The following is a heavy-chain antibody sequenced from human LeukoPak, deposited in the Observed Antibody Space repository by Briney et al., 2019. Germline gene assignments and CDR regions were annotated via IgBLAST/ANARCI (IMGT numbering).Heavy chain of an antibody. D-gene: IGHD2-2*01. CDR3: AREHCSSTSCPHWFDP. J-gene: IGHJ5*02. V-gene: IGHV4-61*01. Sequence: SETLSLTCTVSDGSVSSGNYYWSWIRQPPGKGLEWIGYIYYGGSTNYNPSLKSRVTISLDTSKNQFSLKLSSVTAADTAVYYCAREHCSSTSCPHWFDPWGQGTLVTVSS. CDR2: IYYGGST. CDR1: DGSVSSGNYY.